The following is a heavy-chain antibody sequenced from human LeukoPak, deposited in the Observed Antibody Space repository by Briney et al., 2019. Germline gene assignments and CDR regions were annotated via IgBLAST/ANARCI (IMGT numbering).Heavy chain of an antibody. CDR1: GFTFSNYG. D-gene: IGHD2-2*01. J-gene: IGHJ4*02. CDR3: ALGYCSSTSCYEPFDY. V-gene: IGHV3-30*03. CDR2: ISYDGSNK. Sequence: GGSLRLSCAASGFTFSNYGMYWVRQAPGKGLEWVAVISYDGSNKYYADSVKGRFTISRDNSKNTLYLQMNSLRAEDTAVYYCALGYCSSTSCYEPFDYWGQGTLVTVSS.